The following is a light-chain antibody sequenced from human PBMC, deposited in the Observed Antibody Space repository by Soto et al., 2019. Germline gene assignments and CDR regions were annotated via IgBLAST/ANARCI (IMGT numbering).Light chain of an antibody. CDR1: SSNIGSNY. Sequence: QPVLTQPPSASGTPGQRVTISCSGSSSNIGSNYVYWYQQLPGTAPKLLIYRNNQRPSWVPDRFSGSKSGTSASLAISGLRSEDEADYYCAAWDDSLSGVVFGGGTKLTVL. J-gene: IGLJ2*01. V-gene: IGLV1-47*01. CDR2: RNN. CDR3: AAWDDSLSGVV.